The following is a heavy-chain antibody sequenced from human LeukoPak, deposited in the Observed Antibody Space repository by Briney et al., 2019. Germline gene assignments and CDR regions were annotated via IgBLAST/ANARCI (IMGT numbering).Heavy chain of an antibody. CDR3: ARARYSSNWGGFDH. D-gene: IGHD6-13*01. V-gene: IGHV4-59*01. CDR2: IYYSGNT. CDR1: GGSISSYY. Sequence: PSETLSLTCTVSGGSISSYYWSWLRQPPGKGLEWIGYIYYSGNTNYNPSLKSRVSISLDTSKNQFSLKLNSGTAADRAVYYCARARYSSNWGGFDHWGQGSLVTVSS. J-gene: IGHJ4*02.